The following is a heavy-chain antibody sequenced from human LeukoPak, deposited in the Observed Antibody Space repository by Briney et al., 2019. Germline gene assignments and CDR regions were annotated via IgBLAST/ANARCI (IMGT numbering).Heavy chain of an antibody. CDR3: ARDEVASYRRFDY. Sequence: SVKVSCKASGGTFSSYAISWVRQAPGQGLEWMGGIIPIFGTANYAQKFQGRVTITADESTSTAYMELSSLRSEDTAVYYCARDEVASYRRFDYWGQGTLVTVSS. J-gene: IGHJ4*02. V-gene: IGHV1-69*13. CDR1: GGTFSSYA. CDR2: IIPIFGTA. D-gene: IGHD1-26*01.